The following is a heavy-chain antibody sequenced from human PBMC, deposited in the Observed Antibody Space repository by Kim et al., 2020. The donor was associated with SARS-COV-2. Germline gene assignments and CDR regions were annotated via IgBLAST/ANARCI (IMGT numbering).Heavy chain of an antibody. J-gene: IGHJ5*02. V-gene: IGHV4-34*01. CDR3: ARGRGWNRVWFDP. CDR2: INHSGST. Sequence: SETLSLTCAVYGGSFSGYYWSWIRQPPGKGLEWIGEINHSGSTNYNPSLKSRVTISVDTSKNQFSLKLSSVTAADTAVYYCARGRGWNRVWFDPWGQGTLVTVSS. D-gene: IGHD1-1*01. CDR1: GGSFSGYY.